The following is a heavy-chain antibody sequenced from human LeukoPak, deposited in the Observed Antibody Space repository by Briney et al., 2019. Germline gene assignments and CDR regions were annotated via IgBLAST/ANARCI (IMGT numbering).Heavy chain of an antibody. Sequence: AGGSLRLSCAASGDTFSDYYMRWIRQAPGKGLEWVSYISSSGSTIYYADSVKGRFTISRDNAKNSLYLQMNSLRAEDTAVYYCARGRLGSTSCCNWFDPWGQGTLVTVSS. V-gene: IGHV3-11*04. CDR1: GDTFSDYY. CDR3: ARGRLGSTSCCNWFDP. D-gene: IGHD2-2*01. CDR2: ISSSGSTI. J-gene: IGHJ5*02.